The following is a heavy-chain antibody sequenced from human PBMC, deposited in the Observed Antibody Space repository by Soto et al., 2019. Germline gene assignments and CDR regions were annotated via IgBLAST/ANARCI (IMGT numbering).Heavy chain of an antibody. CDR1: GFAFSGYN. J-gene: IGHJ4*02. D-gene: IGHD3-3*01. CDR3: ARAIFDY. Sequence: GGSLRLSCEASGFAFSGYNMHWVRQAPGKGLEWISCISSRSTNIYYADSVKGRFTISRDNAKNSLFLHMNDVTAEDTAVYYCARAIFDYWGQGVLVTVSS. CDR2: ISSRSTNI. V-gene: IGHV3-21*01.